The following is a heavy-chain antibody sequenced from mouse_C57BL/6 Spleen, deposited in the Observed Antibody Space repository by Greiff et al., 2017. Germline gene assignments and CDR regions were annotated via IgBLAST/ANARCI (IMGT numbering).Heavy chain of an antibody. CDR2: ISYGGGST. CDR1: GFTFSDYY. D-gene: IGHD1-1*01. CDR3: ARGGYYYGSSYWYFEV. Sequence: EVQVVESGGGLVQPGGSLKLSCAASGFTFSDYYMYWVRQTPEKRLEWVAYISYGGGSTYYPDTVKGRFTISRDNATNTLYLQMSRLKSEDTAMYYCARGGYYYGSSYWYFEVWGTGTTVTVSS. J-gene: IGHJ1*03. V-gene: IGHV5-12*01.